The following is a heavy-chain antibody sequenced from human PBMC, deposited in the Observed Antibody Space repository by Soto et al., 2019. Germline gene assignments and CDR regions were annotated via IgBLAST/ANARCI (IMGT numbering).Heavy chain of an antibody. CDR2: IYYSGST. CDR1: GGSVSSGDYY. Sequence: TLSLTCTVSGGSVSSGDYYRSWIRQPPGKGLEWIGYIYYSGSTNYNPSLKSRVSISLDTSKNQFSLRLTSVTAADTAVYYCARIPVDTYMINWFDPWGQGTLVTVSS. J-gene: IGHJ5*02. CDR3: ARIPVDTYMINWFDP. V-gene: IGHV4-61*08. D-gene: IGHD5-18*01.